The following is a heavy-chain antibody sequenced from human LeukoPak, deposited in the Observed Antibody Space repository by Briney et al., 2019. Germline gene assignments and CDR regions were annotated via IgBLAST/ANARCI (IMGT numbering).Heavy chain of an antibody. D-gene: IGHD5-12*01. Sequence: SETLSLTCAVSGGSISSGGYSWSWIRQPPGKGLEWIGYIYYSGSTYYNPSLKSRVTISVDRSENQFSLKLSSVTAADTAVYYCARASRGGYRFDYWGQGTLVTVSS. J-gene: IGHJ4*02. V-gene: IGHV4-30-2*01. CDR2: IYYSGST. CDR3: ARASRGGYRFDY. CDR1: GGSISSGGYS.